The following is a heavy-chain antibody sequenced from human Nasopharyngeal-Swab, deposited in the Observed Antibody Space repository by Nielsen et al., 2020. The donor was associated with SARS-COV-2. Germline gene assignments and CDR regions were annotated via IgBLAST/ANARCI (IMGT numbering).Heavy chain of an antibody. CDR1: GFTFSNYA. J-gene: IGHJ4*02. V-gene: IGHV3-23*01. CDR3: AKELGKFDY. D-gene: IGHD3-3*02. CDR2: ISGSGAHT. Sequence: GESLKISCAASGFTFSNYAMTWVRQAPGRGLEWVSSISGSGAHTYYADSVKGRFTISSDKSKSTLELQMSSLRAGDTAVYYCAKELGKFDYWGQGTLVTVSS.